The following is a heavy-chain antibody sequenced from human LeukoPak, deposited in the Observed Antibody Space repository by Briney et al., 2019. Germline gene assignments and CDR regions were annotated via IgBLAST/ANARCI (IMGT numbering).Heavy chain of an antibody. V-gene: IGHV3-30*02. Sequence: GGSLRLSCAASGFTFCSYGMHWVRQALGKGLERVAFIRYDGTNKYYADSVKGRFTISRDNSKNTLYLQMNSLRAEDSAVYYCAKDFPRFYDFWSGYELDYWGQGTLVTVSS. D-gene: IGHD3-3*01. CDR2: IRYDGTNK. J-gene: IGHJ4*02. CDR1: GFTFCSYG. CDR3: AKDFPRFYDFWSGYELDY.